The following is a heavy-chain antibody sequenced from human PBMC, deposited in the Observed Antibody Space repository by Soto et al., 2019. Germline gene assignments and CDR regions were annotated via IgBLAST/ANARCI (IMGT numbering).Heavy chain of an antibody. D-gene: IGHD2-15*01. Sequence: PGGSLRLSCTASGFTFSEYGIHWVRQAPGKGLEWVAVISYGGSHKYYAGSVKGRFTISRDDSKNTVYLQMNSLKTDDTAVYYCAKEMFPRTVLDSSSPWGDFWGRGSIVTSPQ. CDR3: AKEMFPRTVLDSSSPWGDF. V-gene: IGHV3-30*18. J-gene: IGHJ4*02. CDR2: ISYGGSHK. CDR1: GFTFSEYG.